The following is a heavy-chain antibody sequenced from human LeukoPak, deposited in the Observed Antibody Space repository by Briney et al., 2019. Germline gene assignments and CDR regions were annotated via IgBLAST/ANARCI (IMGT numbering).Heavy chain of an antibody. CDR2: MYYSGST. CDR3: ARGNAYDYRPWFDP. Sequence: GSLRLSCAASGLPFSSYAMNWVRQAPGKGLEWIGSMYYSGSTSYNPSLKSRVTISVDPSKTQFSLKLSSVTAADTAVYYCARGNAYDYRPWFDPWGQGTLVTVSS. CDR1: GLPFSSYA. D-gene: IGHD4-11*01. V-gene: IGHV4-39*07. J-gene: IGHJ5*02.